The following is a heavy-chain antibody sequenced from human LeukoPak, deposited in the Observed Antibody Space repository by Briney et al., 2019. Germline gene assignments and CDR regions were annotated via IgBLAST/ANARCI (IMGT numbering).Heavy chain of an antibody. D-gene: IGHD6-6*01. CDR1: GGSFSGYY. J-gene: IGHJ4*02. CDR2: INHSGST. CDR3: ARLTRLSTSPDRYYLDY. V-gene: IGHV4-34*01. Sequence: KPSETLSLTCAVYGGSFSGYYWSWIRQPPGKGLEWIGEINHSGSTNYNLSLKSRVTISVDTSKNQFSLKLSSVTAADSAVYYCARLTRLSTSPDRYYLDYWGQGTLVTVSS.